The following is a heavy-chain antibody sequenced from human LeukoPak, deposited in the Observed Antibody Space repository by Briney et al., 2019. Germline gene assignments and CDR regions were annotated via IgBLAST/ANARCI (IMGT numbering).Heavy chain of an antibody. CDR2: IYYSGSA. Sequence: PSETLSLTCTVSGGSISSGDYFWSWIRQSPGKGLEWTGYIYYSGSAHYNSSLKSRVTISVDTSKNQFSLKLSPVTAADTAVYYCARDPHYHDRSGSFVWGQGTMVTVSS. J-gene: IGHJ3*01. V-gene: IGHV4-30-4*08. D-gene: IGHD3-22*01. CDR1: GGSISSGDYF. CDR3: ARDPHYHDRSGSFV.